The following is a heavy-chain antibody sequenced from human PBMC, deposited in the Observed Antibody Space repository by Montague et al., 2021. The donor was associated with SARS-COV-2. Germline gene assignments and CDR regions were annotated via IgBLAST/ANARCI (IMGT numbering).Heavy chain of an antibody. D-gene: IGHD2-2*01. CDR2: IYSGGTRT. J-gene: IGHJ6*02. V-gene: IGHV3-23*03. Sequence: FLRLSCAASGFTFSTYAMSWVRQAPGKGLEWVSVIYSGGTRTYYSDSVKGRFTISRDNSQNTLYLQMSSLRAEDTAVYYCAKMSYIVVLPDAMEWYGMDVWGQGTTVTVSS. CDR3: AKMSYIVVLPDAMEWYGMDV. CDR1: GFTFSTYA.